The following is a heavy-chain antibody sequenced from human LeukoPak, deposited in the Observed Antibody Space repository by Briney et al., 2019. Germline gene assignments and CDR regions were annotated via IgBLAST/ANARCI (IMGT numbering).Heavy chain of an antibody. CDR1: GFTFSSYA. J-gene: IGHJ4*02. D-gene: IGHD3-10*01. Sequence: GGSLRLSCAASGFTFSSYAMSWVRQAPGKGLEWVSAISGSGGSTYYADSVKGRLTISRDNSKNTLYLQMDSLRAEDTAVYYCAKGRGGRVGSFDYWGQGTLVTVSS. CDR3: AKGRGGRVGSFDY. CDR2: ISGSGGST. V-gene: IGHV3-23*01.